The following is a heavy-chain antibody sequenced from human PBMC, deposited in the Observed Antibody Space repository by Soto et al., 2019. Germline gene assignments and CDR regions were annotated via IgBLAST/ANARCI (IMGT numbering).Heavy chain of an antibody. Sequence: PSVKVSCKASGYTFTSYGISWVRQAPGQGLEWMGWISAYNGNTNYAQKLQGRVTMTTDTSTSTAYTELRSLRSDDTAVYYCARDVVVVTASMFGFDYWGQGTLVTVSS. CDR3: ARDVVVVTASMFGFDY. J-gene: IGHJ4*02. D-gene: IGHD2-21*02. CDR1: GYTFTSYG. V-gene: IGHV1-18*01. CDR2: ISAYNGNT.